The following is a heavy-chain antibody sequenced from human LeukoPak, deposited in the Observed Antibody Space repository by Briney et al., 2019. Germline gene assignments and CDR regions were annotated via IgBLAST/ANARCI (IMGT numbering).Heavy chain of an antibody. Sequence: PSETLSLTCAVSGASISSGDYYWNWIRQHPGKGLEWIGYIDKHGYSDNNPSLQSRVTISIDTSKNEFSMKLTSVTVADTAVYYCARGERLRGTDWFDSWGQGTLVTVSS. V-gene: IGHV4-31*11. CDR1: GASISSGDYY. J-gene: IGHJ5*01. CDR3: ARGERLRGTDWFDS. D-gene: IGHD4-17*01. CDR2: IDKHGYS.